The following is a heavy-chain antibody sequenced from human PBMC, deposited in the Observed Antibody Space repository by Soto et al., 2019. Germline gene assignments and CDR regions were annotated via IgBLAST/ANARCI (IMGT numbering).Heavy chain of an antibody. D-gene: IGHD2-15*01. V-gene: IGHV3-23*01. CDR3: AKVGIQQYIRGASDN. CDR1: GFAFSSFA. J-gene: IGHJ4*02. CDR2: INGTGGYT. Sequence: WGSLRLSCAASGFAFSSFAMNWVRQTPGKGLEWVSSINGTGGYTYYTDSVKGRFTISRDNSRNMVYLQMNSLRAEDTAVYYCAKVGIQQYIRGASDNWGQGALVTVSS.